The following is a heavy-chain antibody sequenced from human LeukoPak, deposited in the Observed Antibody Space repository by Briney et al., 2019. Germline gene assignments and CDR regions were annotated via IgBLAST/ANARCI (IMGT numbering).Heavy chain of an antibody. V-gene: IGHV4-34*01. CDR2: INHSGST. D-gene: IGHD3-22*01. CDR1: GGSFSGYY. CDR3: ARDLDVAEYYYDSSGYFDY. J-gene: IGHJ4*02. Sequence: PSETLSLTCPVYGGSFSGYYWSWIRQPPGKGLAWIGEINHSGSTNYNPSLKSRVTMSVDTSKNQFSLKLSSVTAADTAVYYCARDLDVAEYYYDSSGYFDYWGQGTLVTVSS.